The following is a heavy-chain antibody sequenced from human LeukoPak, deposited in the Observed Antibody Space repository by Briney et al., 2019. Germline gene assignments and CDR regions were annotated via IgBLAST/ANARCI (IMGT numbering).Heavy chain of an antibody. CDR2: IYHSGST. V-gene: IGHV4-38-2*01. CDR1: GYSLSSGYY. D-gene: IGHD6-13*01. CDR3: ARLNRHSSSWYAIGYYFDY. J-gene: IGHJ4*02. Sequence: PSETLSLTWAVSGYSLSSGYYWGCIRQPPGKGLGWVGGIYHSGSTYYNPSLKSRVTISVDTSNNQFSLKLSSVTAADTAVYYCARLNRHSSSWYAIGYYFDYWGQGTLVTVSS.